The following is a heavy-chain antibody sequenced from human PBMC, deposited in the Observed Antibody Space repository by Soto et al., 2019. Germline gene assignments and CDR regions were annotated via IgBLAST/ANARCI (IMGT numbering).Heavy chain of an antibody. CDR3: TGSAKAY. Sequence: GGSLRLSCAASGFTFSGYAMHWVRQASGKGLEWVGHIRSSSNNYATAYAASVTGRFTISRDDSKSTAYLQMNSLKIEDTAVYYCTGSAKAYWGQGTQVTVSS. CDR2: IRSSSNNYAT. D-gene: IGHD6-19*01. V-gene: IGHV3-73*01. CDR1: GFTFSGYA. J-gene: IGHJ4*02.